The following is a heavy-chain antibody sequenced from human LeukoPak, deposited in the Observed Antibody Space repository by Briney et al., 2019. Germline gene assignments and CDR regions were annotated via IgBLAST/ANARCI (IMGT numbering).Heavy chain of an antibody. CDR2: IFVGGST. CDR1: GDSISNYY. CDR3: AKSNGYGLVDI. Sequence: PSETLSLTCTVSGDSISNYYWNWIRQSPGKGLEWIGHIFVGGSTNHNPSLKSRVTISVDTSRNQFFLNLASVTAADTAVYYCAKSNGYGLVDIWGQGTMVTVSS. D-gene: IGHD3-10*01. J-gene: IGHJ3*02. V-gene: IGHV4-59*01.